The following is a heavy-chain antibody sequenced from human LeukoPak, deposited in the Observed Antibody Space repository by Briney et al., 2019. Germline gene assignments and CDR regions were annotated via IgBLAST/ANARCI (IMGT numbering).Heavy chain of an antibody. Sequence: SETLSLTCAVYGGSFSGYYWSWIRRPPGKGLEWIGEINHSGSTNYNPSLKSRVTISVDTSKNQFSLKLSSVTAADTAVYYCASRYFDILTGYQYQGARDYWGQGTLVTVSS. V-gene: IGHV4-34*01. D-gene: IGHD3-9*01. CDR2: INHSGST. J-gene: IGHJ4*02. CDR1: GGSFSGYY. CDR3: ASRYFDILTGYQYQGARDY.